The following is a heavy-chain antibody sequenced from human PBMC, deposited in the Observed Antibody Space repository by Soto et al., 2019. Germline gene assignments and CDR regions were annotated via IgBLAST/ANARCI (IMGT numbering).Heavy chain of an antibody. CDR3: ARLFYGSGSPFDP. CDR1: GFTFSSYW. D-gene: IGHD3-10*01. J-gene: IGHJ5*02. Sequence: GEALKISCAASGFTFSSYWMHWVRQAPGKGLGWVSRINSDGSSTSYADSVKGRFTISRDNAKNTLYLQMNSLRAEDTAVYYCARLFYGSGSPFDPWGQGTLVTVSS. CDR2: INSDGSST. V-gene: IGHV3-74*01.